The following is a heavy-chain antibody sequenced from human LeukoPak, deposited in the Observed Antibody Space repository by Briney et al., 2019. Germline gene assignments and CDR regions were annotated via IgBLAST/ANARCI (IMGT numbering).Heavy chain of an antibody. CDR1: GGSINSDY. CDR3: ARHTYSGYDHLT. CDR2: IYYTGRT. J-gene: IGHJ4*02. Sequence: PSETLSLTCSVSGGSINSDYWSWLRQPPGKGPEWIGYIYYTGRTTSSPSLESRATISADTSRKQFSLRLSYVTAADTAVYYCARHTYSGYDHLTWGQGTRVTVSS. D-gene: IGHD5-12*01. V-gene: IGHV4-59*08.